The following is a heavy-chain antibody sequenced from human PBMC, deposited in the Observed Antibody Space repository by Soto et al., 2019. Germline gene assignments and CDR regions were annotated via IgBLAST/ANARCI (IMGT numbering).Heavy chain of an antibody. D-gene: IGHD3-3*01. CDR2: ISYDGSNK. J-gene: IGHJ4*02. CDR1: GFTFSSYG. Sequence: PVGSLRLSCAASGFTFSSYGMHWVRQAPGKGLEWVAVISYDGSNKYYADSVKGRFTISRDNSKNTLYLQMNSLRAEDTAVYYCAKVGDGPEPHYFDYWGQGTLVTVSS. V-gene: IGHV3-30*18. CDR3: AKVGDGPEPHYFDY.